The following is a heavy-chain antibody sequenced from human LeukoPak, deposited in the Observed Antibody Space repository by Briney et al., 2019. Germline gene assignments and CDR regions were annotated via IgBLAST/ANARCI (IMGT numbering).Heavy chain of an antibody. J-gene: IGHJ3*02. Sequence: ASVTVSCKTSGYNFRSYGISWVRQAPGQGLEWMGWINPNNGNTNYVQKFQGRVAMTTDTSTSTAYMELRSLRYEDTAVYYCARDQAGDADAFDIWGQGTMVTVSS. D-gene: IGHD7-27*01. V-gene: IGHV1-18*01. CDR1: GYNFRSYG. CDR2: INPNNGNT. CDR3: ARDQAGDADAFDI.